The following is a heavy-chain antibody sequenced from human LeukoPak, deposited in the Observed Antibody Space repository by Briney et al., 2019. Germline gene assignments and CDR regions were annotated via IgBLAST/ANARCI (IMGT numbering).Heavy chain of an antibody. V-gene: IGHV3-53*01. CDR2: IYSGGST. CDR3: ARSGAFNYGMDV. D-gene: IGHD1-26*01. Sequence: GGSLRLSCAASGFTVSSNYMSWVRQAPGKGLEWVSVIYSGGSTYYADSVKGRFTISRDNSKNTLYLQMNSLRAEDAAVYYCARSGAFNYGMDVWGQGTTVTVSS. CDR1: GFTVSSNY. J-gene: IGHJ6*02.